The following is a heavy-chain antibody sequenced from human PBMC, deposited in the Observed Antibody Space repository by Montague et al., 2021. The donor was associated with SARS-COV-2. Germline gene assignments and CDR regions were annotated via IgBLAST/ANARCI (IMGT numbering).Heavy chain of an antibody. CDR1: GFTFSSYG. V-gene: IGHV3-30*18. CDR3: AKGGYDSWSGYDY. J-gene: IGHJ4*02. D-gene: IGHD3-3*01. Sequence: SLRLSCAASGFTFSSYGMHWVRQAPGKGLEWVAVISYDGSNKYYADSVKGRFTISRDNSKNTLYLQMNSLRAEDTAVYYCAKGGYDSWSGYDYWGQGTLVTVSS. CDR2: ISYDGSNK.